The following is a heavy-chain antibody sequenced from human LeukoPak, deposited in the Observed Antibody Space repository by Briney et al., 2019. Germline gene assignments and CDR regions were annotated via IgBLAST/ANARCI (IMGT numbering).Heavy chain of an antibody. V-gene: IGHV3-74*01. D-gene: IGHD1-1*01. Sequence: GGSLRLSCAASGFTFSSYWMHWVRHAPGKGLVWVSRINSDGSSTSYADSVKGRFTISRDNAKNTLYLQMNSLRAEDTAVYYCAKADWNDALDYWGQGTLVTVSS. CDR1: GFTFSSYW. J-gene: IGHJ4*02. CDR3: AKADWNDALDY. CDR2: INSDGSST.